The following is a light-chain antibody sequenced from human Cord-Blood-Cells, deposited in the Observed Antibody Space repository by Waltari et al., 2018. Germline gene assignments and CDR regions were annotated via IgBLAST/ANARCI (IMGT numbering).Light chain of an antibody. V-gene: IGKV1-39*01. J-gene: IGKJ2*01. CDR1: QSIRSY. CDR3: QQSYSTPYT. CDR2: AAS. Sequence: DIQMTPSPSSLSASVGARVTITCRASQSIRSYLNWYQQKPGQAPKPLIYAASSLQSGVPSRFSGRRSGTDFTLTISSLQPEDFATYYCQQSYSTPYTFGQGTKLEIK.